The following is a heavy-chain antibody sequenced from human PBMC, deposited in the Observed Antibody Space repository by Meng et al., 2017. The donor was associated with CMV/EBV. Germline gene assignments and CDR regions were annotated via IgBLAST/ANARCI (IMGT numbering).Heavy chain of an antibody. CDR3: ATNLNCSSTSCSRYFDY. CDR1: GFTFSSYD. V-gene: IGHV3-13*03. Sequence: GGSLRLSCAACGFTFSSYDMHWVRQATGKGLEWVSAIGTAGDTYYPGSVKGQFTISRENAKNSLYLQMNSLRAGDTAVYYCATNLNCSSTSCSRYFDYWGQGTLVTVSS. J-gene: IGHJ4*02. CDR2: IGTAGDT. D-gene: IGHD2-2*01.